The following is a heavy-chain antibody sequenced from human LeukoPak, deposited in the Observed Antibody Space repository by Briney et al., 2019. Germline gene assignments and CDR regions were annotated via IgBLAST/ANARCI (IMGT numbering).Heavy chain of an antibody. J-gene: IGHJ4*02. CDR1: GFTFSSYA. Sequence: GGSLRLSCAASGFTFSSYAMSWVRQAPGKGLEWVSAISGSGGSTYYADSVKGRFTISRDNSKNTLYLQMNRLRAEDTAVYYCAKDNCSGGSCDFDYWGQGTLVTVSS. V-gene: IGHV3-23*01. D-gene: IGHD2-15*01. CDR3: AKDNCSGGSCDFDY. CDR2: ISGSGGST.